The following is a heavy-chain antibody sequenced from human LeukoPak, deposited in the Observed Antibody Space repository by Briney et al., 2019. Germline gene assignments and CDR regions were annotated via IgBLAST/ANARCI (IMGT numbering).Heavy chain of an antibody. D-gene: IGHD3-9*01. CDR2: TSNDGNNK. CDR3: AREIFYGLDI. Sequence: GGSLRLSCAASGFTFRSYAMHWVRQPPGKGLEWVAVTSNDGNNKYHADSVKGRFTISRDNSKNTLYLQMNSLRTEDTAVYYCAREIFYGLDIWGQGTTVTVSS. CDR1: GFTFRSYA. V-gene: IGHV3-30-3*01. J-gene: IGHJ6*02.